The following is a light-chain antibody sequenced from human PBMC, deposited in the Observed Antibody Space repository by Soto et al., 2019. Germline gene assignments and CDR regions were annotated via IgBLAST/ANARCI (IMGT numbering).Light chain of an antibody. J-gene: IGKJ4*01. CDR2: DAS. V-gene: IGKV1-5*01. CDR1: QSISSW. Sequence: DIPMTQSPSTLSASVGDRVTITCRASQSISSWLAWYQQKPGKAPKLLIYDASRLESGVPSRFSGSGSGTEFTLTISSLQPDDFATYYCQQYNSYLLTFGGGTKVEIK. CDR3: QQYNSYLLT.